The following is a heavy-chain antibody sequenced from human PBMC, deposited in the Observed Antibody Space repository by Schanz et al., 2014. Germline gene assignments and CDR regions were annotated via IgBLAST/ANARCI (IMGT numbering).Heavy chain of an antibody. V-gene: IGHV3-23*01. CDR3: AMGGYQLHH. CDR1: GFTFSNHA. CDR2: IVGGGGRT. D-gene: IGHD1-7*01. Sequence: EVHLLESGGGLVQPGGSLRLSCAASGFTFSNHALSWVRQAPGKGLEWVSSIVGGGGRTYYADSVKGRFTISRDNAENTLYLQMNSLRVEDTAVYYCAMGGYQLHHWGQGTLVTVSS. J-gene: IGHJ4*02.